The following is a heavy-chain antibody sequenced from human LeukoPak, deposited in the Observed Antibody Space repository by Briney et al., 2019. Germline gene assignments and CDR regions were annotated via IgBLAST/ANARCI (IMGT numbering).Heavy chain of an antibody. J-gene: IGHJ4*02. CDR3: ARARRGIAVAGPGVYFDY. Sequence: SETLSLTCTVSGASISDYYWSWIRQPPGKGLEWIGYIYHSGSTYYNPSLKSRVTISVDRSKNQFSLKLSSVTAADTAVYYCARARRGIAVAGPGVYFDYWGQGTLVTVSS. CDR2: IYHSGST. D-gene: IGHD6-19*01. CDR1: GASISDYY. V-gene: IGHV4-59*12.